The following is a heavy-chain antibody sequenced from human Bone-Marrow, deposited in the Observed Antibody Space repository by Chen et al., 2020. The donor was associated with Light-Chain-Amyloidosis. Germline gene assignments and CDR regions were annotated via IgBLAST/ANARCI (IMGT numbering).Heavy chain of an antibody. CDR3: ASSLVRGAFYGLDV. CDR2: IYSTGGT. CDR1: GDSIENHY. D-gene: IGHD3-10*01. J-gene: IGHJ6*02. Sequence: QLQESGPGLVKPSETLSLTCSVSGDSIENHYWTWIRQPAGGGLEWIGRIYSTGGTYFNPSLESRLSMSVDTSKNQFSLNLASINAADTAVYYCASSLVRGAFYGLDVWGQGTAVIVSS. V-gene: IGHV4-4*07.